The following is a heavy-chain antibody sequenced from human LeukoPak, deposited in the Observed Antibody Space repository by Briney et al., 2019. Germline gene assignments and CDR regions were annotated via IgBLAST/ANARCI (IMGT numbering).Heavy chain of an antibody. J-gene: IGHJ5*02. CDR3: ARTGNGIAAAAANWFDP. CDR2: INPNSGGT. CDR1: GYTFTGYY. D-gene: IGHD6-13*01. Sequence: VASVKVSCKASGYTFTGYYMHWVRQAPGQGLEWMGWINPNSGGTNYAQKFQGRVTMTRDTSISTAYMELSRLRSDDTAVYYCARTGNGIAAAAANWFDPWGQGTLVTVSS. V-gene: IGHV1-2*02.